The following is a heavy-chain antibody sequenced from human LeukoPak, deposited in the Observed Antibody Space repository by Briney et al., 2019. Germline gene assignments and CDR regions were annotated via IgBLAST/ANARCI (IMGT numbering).Heavy chain of an antibody. CDR3: AGYSGYDFIRGFDY. J-gene: IGHJ4*02. V-gene: IGHV3-23*01. Sequence: GGSLRLSCAASGFTFSSYGMSWVRQAPGKGLEWVSAISGSGGSTYYADSVKGRFTISRDNSKNTLYLQMNSLRAEDTAVYYCAGYSGYDFIRGFDYWGQGTLVAVSS. CDR1: GFTFSSYG. D-gene: IGHD5-12*01. CDR2: ISGSGGST.